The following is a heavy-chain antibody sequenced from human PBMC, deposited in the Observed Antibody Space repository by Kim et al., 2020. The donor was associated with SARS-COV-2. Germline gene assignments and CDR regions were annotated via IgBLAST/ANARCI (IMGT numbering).Heavy chain of an antibody. CDR2: INHSGST. CDR3: AREVRGGLSSSWYGNWFDP. V-gene: IGHV4-34*01. J-gene: IGHJ5*02. D-gene: IGHD6-13*01. CDR1: GGSFSGYY. Sequence: SETLSLTCAVYGGSFSGYYWSWIRQPPGKGLEWIGEINHSGSTNYNPSLKSRVTISVDTSKNQFSLKLSSVTAADTAVYYCAREVRGGLSSSWYGNWFDPWGQGTLVTVSS.